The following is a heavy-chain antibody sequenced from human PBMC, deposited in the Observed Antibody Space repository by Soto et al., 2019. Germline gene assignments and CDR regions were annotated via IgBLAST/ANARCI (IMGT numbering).Heavy chain of an antibody. CDR2: IYSGGGT. CDR1: GFTFSSYA. Sequence: GGSLRLSCAASGFTFSSYAMSWVRQAPGKGLEWVSVIYSGGGTFYADSVKDRFTVSRDNSENTLYLQMNSLGAEDTAVYYCVREITMVRGVVDGFDIWGQGTMVTVSS. V-gene: IGHV3-66*01. CDR3: VREITMVRGVVDGFDI. D-gene: IGHD3-10*01. J-gene: IGHJ3*02.